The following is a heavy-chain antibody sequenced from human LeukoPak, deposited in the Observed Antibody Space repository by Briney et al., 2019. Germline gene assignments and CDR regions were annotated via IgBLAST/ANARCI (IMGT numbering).Heavy chain of an antibody. CDR2: INHSGST. V-gene: IGHV4-34*01. D-gene: IGHD3-3*01. J-gene: IGHJ6*02. CDR3: ARGASHDFWCGYAARYYYYGMDV. Sequence: PSETLSLTCTVSGGSISSYYWSWIRQPPGKGLEWIGEINHSGSTNYNPSLKSRVTISVDTSKNQFSLKLSSVTAADTAVYYCARGASHDFWCGYAARYYYYGMDVWGQGTTVTVSS. CDR1: GGSISSYY.